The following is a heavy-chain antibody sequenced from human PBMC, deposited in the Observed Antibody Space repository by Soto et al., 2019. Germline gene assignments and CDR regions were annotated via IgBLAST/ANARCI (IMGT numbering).Heavy chain of an antibody. Sequence: QVQLVQSGAEVKKPGSSVKVSCKASGDTFSTYSITWMRQVPGQGLEWMGGIIPRSAKSNYAQKFQGRVTITADESTSTAYMELGRLRSEGAAVYYCAREGLVLVPTTVNSDYYYYAVDVWGQGTTVIVSS. CDR2: IIPRSAKS. CDR3: AREGLVLVPTTVNSDYYYYAVDV. D-gene: IGHD2-15*01. CDR1: GDTFSTYS. V-gene: IGHV1-69*12. J-gene: IGHJ6*02.